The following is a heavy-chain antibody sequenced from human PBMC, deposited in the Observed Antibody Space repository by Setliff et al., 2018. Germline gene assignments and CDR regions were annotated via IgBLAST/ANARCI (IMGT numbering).Heavy chain of an antibody. CDR3: ARHPHYDSSGYRDY. CDR2: IYTSGST. CDR1: GGSISSGSNY. D-gene: IGHD3-22*01. V-gene: IGHV4-61*02. Sequence: LSLTCTVSGGSISSGSNYWSWIRQPAGKGLEWIGRIYTSGSTNYNPSLKSRVTISVDTSKNQFSLKLRSVTAADTAVYYCARHPHYDSSGYRDYWGQGTLVTVSS. J-gene: IGHJ4*02.